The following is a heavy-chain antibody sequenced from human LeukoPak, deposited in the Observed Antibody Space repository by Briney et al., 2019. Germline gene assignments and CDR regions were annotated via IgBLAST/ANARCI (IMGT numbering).Heavy chain of an antibody. CDR3: ARGIAGGFHFFDY. CDR2: AYTSGST. Sequence: PSETLSLTCTVSGGSISSSYWSWIRQPAGKGLEWIGRAYTSGSTDYNPSLRSRVTMSLDTSKNQLSLILNSVIAADTAVYYCARGIAGGFHFFDYWGQGTLVTVSS. CDR1: GGSISSSY. V-gene: IGHV4-4*07. J-gene: IGHJ4*02. D-gene: IGHD3-16*01.